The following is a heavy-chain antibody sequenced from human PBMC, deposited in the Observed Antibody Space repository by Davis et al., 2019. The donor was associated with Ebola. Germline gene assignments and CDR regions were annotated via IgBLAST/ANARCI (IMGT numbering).Heavy chain of an antibody. Sequence: PGGSLRLSCAASGFTVSGNYMSWVRQAPGKGLEWVSTLGTSADTYYADSVKGRFTISRDNSKNTLYLQMNGLRVEDTAIYYCAKDTSNIWFDIWGQGTMVTVSS. V-gene: IGHV3-23*01. CDR1: GFTVSGNY. CDR3: AKDTSNIWFDI. CDR2: LGTSADT. J-gene: IGHJ3*02. D-gene: IGHD1-26*01.